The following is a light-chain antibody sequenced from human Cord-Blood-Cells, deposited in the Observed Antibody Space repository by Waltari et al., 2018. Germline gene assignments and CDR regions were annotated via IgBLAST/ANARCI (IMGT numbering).Light chain of an antibody. CDR3: SSYTSSSTRV. Sequence: QSALTQPASVSGSPGQSITLSCTGTSSDVGGYNYVLWYQQHPGKAPKLMIYDVSNRPSGVSNRFSGSKSGNTASLTISGLQAEDEADYYCSSYTSSSTRVFGGGTKLTVL. CDR2: DVS. J-gene: IGLJ3*02. V-gene: IGLV2-14*01. CDR1: SSDVGGYNY.